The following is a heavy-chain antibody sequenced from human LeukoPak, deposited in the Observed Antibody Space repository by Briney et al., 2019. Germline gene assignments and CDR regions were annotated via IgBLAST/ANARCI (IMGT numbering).Heavy chain of an antibody. CDR3: ANTKYDFWSGTDC. CDR2: ISGSGGST. CDR1: GFTFSNYG. D-gene: IGHD3-3*01. V-gene: IGHV3-23*01. J-gene: IGHJ4*02. Sequence: GGSLRLSCAASGFTFSNYGMSWVRQAPGKGLEWVSDISGSGGSTYYADSVKGRFTISRDNSKNTLYLQMNSLRAEDTAVYYCANTKYDFWSGTDCWGQGTLVTVSS.